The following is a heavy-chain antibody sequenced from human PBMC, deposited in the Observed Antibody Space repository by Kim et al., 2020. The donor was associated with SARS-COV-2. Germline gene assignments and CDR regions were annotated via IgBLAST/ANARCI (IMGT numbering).Heavy chain of an antibody. D-gene: IGHD5-12*01. CDR3: AKVASPWLRLSYYYYMDV. Sequence: GGSLRLSCAASGFTFSSYAMSWVRQAPGKGLEWVSAISGSGGSTYYADSVKGRFTISRDNSKNTLYLQMNSLRAEDTAVYYCAKVASPWLRLSYYYYMDVGGKGTTVTVSS. V-gene: IGHV3-23*01. J-gene: IGHJ6*03. CDR1: GFTFSSYA. CDR2: ISGSGGST.